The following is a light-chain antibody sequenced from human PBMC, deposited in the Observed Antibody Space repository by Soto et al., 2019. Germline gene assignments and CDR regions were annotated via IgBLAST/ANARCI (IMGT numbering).Light chain of an antibody. CDR1: QGINSY. CDR2: AAS. Sequence: DIQMTQSPSTLSASVGDRVTSTCRASQGINSYLAWYQQKPGKAPKLLIYAASTLRSGVPSRFSGSGSGTEFTLTISSLQPEDFATYYCQQLNSYPITFGQGTRLEIK. J-gene: IGKJ5*01. V-gene: IGKV1-9*01. CDR3: QQLNSYPIT.